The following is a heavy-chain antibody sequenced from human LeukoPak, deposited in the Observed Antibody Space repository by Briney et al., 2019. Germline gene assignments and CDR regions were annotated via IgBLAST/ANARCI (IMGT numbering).Heavy chain of an antibody. CDR2: IDPSDSYT. D-gene: IGHD6-19*01. CDR1: GYSFASYW. Sequence: PGESLKISCKVSGYSFASYWINWLRQMPGKGLEWMGMIDPSDSYTNYSPSFQGHVTISADKSINTACVQWSGLKASDTAIYYCARSVKETGYIGGCRHWGQGTLVTVSS. J-gene: IGHJ1*01. CDR3: ARSVKETGYIGGCRH. V-gene: IGHV5-10-1*01.